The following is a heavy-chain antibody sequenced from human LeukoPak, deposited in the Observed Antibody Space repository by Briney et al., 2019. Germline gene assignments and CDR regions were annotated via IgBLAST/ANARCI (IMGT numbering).Heavy chain of an antibody. CDR3: AKDGGGSYVCLDY. CDR1: GFTFSSYA. Sequence: GGSLRLSCAASGFTFSSYAMSWVRQAPGKGLEWVSAISGSGGSTYYADSVKGRFTISRDNSKNTLYLQMNSLRAEDTAVHYCAKDGGGSYVCLDYWGQGTLVTVSS. V-gene: IGHV3-23*01. D-gene: IGHD1-26*01. CDR2: ISGSGGST. J-gene: IGHJ4*02.